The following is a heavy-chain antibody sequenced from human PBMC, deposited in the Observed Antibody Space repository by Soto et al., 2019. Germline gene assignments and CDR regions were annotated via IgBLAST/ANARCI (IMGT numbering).Heavy chain of an antibody. CDR1: GFTFDNYA. Sequence: EVQLVESGGGLVQPGRSLRLSCAASGFTFDNYAMHWVRQGPGTGLEWVAGITWNGGRIHYADSVKGRFTISRDNTKNTLSLQINRLRAEDTALYFCVRGFYTVDYYFDFWGQGTQVTVSS. CDR3: VRGFYTVDYYFDF. CDR2: ITWNGGRI. D-gene: IGHD4-4*01. V-gene: IGHV3-9*01. J-gene: IGHJ4*02.